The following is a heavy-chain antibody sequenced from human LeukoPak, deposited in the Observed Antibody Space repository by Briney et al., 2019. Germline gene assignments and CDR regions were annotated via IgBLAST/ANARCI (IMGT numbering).Heavy chain of an antibody. CDR2: IYYSGST. CDR3: ASSRSSLSIDAFDI. J-gene: IGHJ3*02. V-gene: IGHV4-39*07. D-gene: IGHD6-6*01. CDR1: GGSISSSSYY. Sequence: SETLSLTCTVSGGSISSSSYYWGWIRQPPGKGLEWIGSIYYSGSTYYNPSLKSRVTISVDTSKNQFSLKLISVTAADTAVYYCASSRSSLSIDAFDIWGQGTMVTVSS.